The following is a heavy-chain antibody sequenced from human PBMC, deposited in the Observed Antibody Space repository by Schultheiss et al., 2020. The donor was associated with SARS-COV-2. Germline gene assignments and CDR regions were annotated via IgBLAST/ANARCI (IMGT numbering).Heavy chain of an antibody. V-gene: IGHV5-51*01. CDR1: GYIFRNYW. CDR3: ARDTAYYDILNYGMDV. Sequence: GESLKISCKGSGYIFRNYWIAWVRQLPGKGLEWMGIVYPDDSDTRYNPTFQGQVTVSADKSISTAYLQWSSLKASDTAMYYCARDTAYYDILNYGMDVWGQGTTVTVSS. CDR2: VYPDDSDT. D-gene: IGHD3-9*01. J-gene: IGHJ6*02.